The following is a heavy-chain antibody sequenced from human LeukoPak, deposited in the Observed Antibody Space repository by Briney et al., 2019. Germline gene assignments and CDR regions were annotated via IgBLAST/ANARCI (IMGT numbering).Heavy chain of an antibody. CDR1: GFTFSSYW. CDR3: ARIGTFDWLFHFDY. J-gene: IGHJ4*02. D-gene: IGHD3-9*01. CDR2: INSDGSST. V-gene: IGHV3-74*01. Sequence: GGSLRLSCAASGFTFSSYWMHWVRQAPGKGLVWVSRINSDGSSTSYADSVKGRFTISRDNAKNTLYLQMNSLRAEDTAVYYCARIGTFDWLFHFDYWGQGTLVTVSS.